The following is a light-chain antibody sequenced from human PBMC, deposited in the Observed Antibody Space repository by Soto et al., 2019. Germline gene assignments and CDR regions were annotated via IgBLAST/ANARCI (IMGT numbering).Light chain of an antibody. CDR3: CSYTTNIAPYV. CDR1: SHDIGNGYDS. V-gene: IGLV2-14*03. CDR2: DVV. J-gene: IGLJ1*01. Sequence: QSALTQPASVSGSPGQSITISCTGTSHDIGNGYDSVSWYQQHPGKAPKLIIYDVVNRPSGVSNRFSGSKSGNTASLTISGLQAEDEADYYCCSYTTNIAPYVFGTGTKVTVL.